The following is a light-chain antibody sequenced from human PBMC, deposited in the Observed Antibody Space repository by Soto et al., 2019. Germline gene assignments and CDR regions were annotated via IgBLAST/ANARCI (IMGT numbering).Light chain of an antibody. CDR2: DAS. J-gene: IGKJ4*01. CDR3: QQRSNSPLT. V-gene: IGKV3-11*01. CDR1: QSVSRY. Sequence: EIVLTQSPATLSLSPGERATLSCRASQSVSRYLAWYQQKPGQAPRLLIYDASNRATGIPARFSGSGSGTAFTLTLSSLEPEDIAVYYCQQRSNSPLTFGGGTKVVNK.